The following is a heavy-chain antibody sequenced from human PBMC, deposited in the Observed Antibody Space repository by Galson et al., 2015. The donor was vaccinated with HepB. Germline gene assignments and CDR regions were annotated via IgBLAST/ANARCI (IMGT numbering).Heavy chain of an antibody. J-gene: IGHJ4*02. CDR3: ARDGGYYHSTGYYYGYFDY. D-gene: IGHD3-22*01. V-gene: IGHV3-11*01. CDR1: GFTFSDYY. Sequence: SLRLSCAVSGFTFSDYYMSWVRQAPGKGLEWVSYITSSGSTIYYADSVKGRFTISRDNAKKSLYLQMNSLRAEDTAVYYCARDGGYYHSTGYYYGYFDYWGQGTLVTVSS. CDR2: ITSSGSTI.